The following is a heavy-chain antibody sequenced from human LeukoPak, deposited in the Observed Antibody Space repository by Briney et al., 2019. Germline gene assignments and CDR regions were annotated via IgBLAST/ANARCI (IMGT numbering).Heavy chain of an antibody. CDR3: ARLRSNSFPVY. Sequence: PSETLSLTCTVSGGSISGYYLTWIRQPPGKGLEWIVDIYYSGNTNYNPYLNSRVTISVETSKNQFSLQLSFVTAADTAIYYCARLRSNSFPVYWGEGTLVSVSS. J-gene: IGHJ4*02. D-gene: IGHD6-13*01. V-gene: IGHV4-59*01. CDR1: GGSISGYY. CDR2: IYYSGNT.